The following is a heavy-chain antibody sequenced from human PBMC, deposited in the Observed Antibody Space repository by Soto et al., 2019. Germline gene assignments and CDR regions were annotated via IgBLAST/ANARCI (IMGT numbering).Heavy chain of an antibody. CDR1: GFTFSSYG. Sequence: QVQLVESGGGVVQPGRSLRLSCAASGFTFSSYGMHWVPQAPGKGLEWVAVISYDGSNKYYADSVKGRFTISRDNSKNTLYLHMNSLRAEDTAVYYCAQDMRFLEWLWGTYYYYGMDVWGQGTTVTVSS. J-gene: IGHJ6*02. V-gene: IGHV3-30*18. D-gene: IGHD3-3*01. CDR3: AQDMRFLEWLWGTYYYYGMDV. CDR2: ISYDGSNK.